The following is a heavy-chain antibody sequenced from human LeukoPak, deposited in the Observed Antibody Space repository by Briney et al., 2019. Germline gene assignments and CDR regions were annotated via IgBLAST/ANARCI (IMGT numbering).Heavy chain of an antibody. D-gene: IGHD2-2*01. CDR2: ISGSGGST. CDR3: ASGIPGCSSTSCYVPWYYMDV. J-gene: IGHJ6*03. CDR1: GFTFSSYW. Sequence: GGSLRLSCAASGFTFSSYWMSWVRQAPGKGLEWVSAISGSGGSTYYADSVKGRFTISRDNSKNTLYLQVNSLRAEDTAVYYCASGIPGCSSTSCYVPWYYMDVWGKGTTVTISS. V-gene: IGHV3-23*01.